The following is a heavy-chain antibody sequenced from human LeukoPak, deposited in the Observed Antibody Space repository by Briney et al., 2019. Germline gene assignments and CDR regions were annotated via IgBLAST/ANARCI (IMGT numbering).Heavy chain of an antibody. D-gene: IGHD2-2*01. Sequence: PGGSLRLSCAASGFTVSSNYISWVRQVPGKGLEWVSVIYSGSRTYYADSVEGRFTISRHSSKNTVYLQMNSLRVEDTAVYYCARLKYQLIFDYWGQGTLVTVSS. V-gene: IGHV3-53*04. CDR2: IYSGSRT. J-gene: IGHJ4*02. CDR1: GFTVSSNY. CDR3: ARLKYQLIFDY.